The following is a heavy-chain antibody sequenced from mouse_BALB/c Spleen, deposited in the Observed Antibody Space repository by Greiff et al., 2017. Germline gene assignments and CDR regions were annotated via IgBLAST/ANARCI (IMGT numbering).Heavy chain of an antibody. CDR2: ISNGGGST. Sequence: EVMLVESGGGLVQPGGSLKLSCAASGFTFSSYTMSWVRQTPEKRLEWVAYISNGGGSTYYPDTVKGRFTISRDNAKNTLYLQMSSLKSEDTAMYYCARRGGSSYSWYFDVWGAGTTVTVSS. CDR1: GFTFSSYT. V-gene: IGHV5-12-2*01. D-gene: IGHD1-1*01. CDR3: ARRGGSSYSWYFDV. J-gene: IGHJ1*01.